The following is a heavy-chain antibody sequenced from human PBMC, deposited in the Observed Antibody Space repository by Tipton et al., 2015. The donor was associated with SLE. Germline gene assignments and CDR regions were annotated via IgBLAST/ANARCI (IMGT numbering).Heavy chain of an antibody. V-gene: IGHV4-59*07. CDR3: ARYDRAERYSFDV. D-gene: IGHD2/OR15-2a*01. CDR1: GGFINTHY. Sequence: TLSLTCTVSGGFINTHYWSWIRQPPGKGLEWIAYIYYTGSTNYNPSLKSRVTMSVDTSKNQFSLKLNSVAAADTAVYYCARYDRAERYSFDVWGQGTTVTVSS. J-gene: IGHJ6*02. CDR2: IYYTGST.